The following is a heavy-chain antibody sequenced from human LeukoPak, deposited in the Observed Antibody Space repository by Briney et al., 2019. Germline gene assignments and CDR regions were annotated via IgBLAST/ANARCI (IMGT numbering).Heavy chain of an antibody. CDR2: IRYDGSNK. CDR1: GFTFSSYA. D-gene: IGHD6-19*01. V-gene: IGHV3-30*02. J-gene: IGHJ4*02. CDR3: ARVYGAAGVYYFDY. Sequence: GGSLRLSCAASGFTFSSYAMSWVRQAPGKGLEWVAFIRYDGSNKYYADSVKGRFTISRDNSKNTLYLQMNSLRAEDTAVYYCARVYGAAGVYYFDYWGQGTLVTVSS.